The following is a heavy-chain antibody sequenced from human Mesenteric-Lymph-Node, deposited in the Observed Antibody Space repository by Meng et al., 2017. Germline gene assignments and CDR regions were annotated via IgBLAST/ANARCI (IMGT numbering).Heavy chain of an antibody. J-gene: IGHJ3*02. CDR2: INTSGST. Sequence: SETLSLTCTVSGGSISSYYWSWIRQPAGKGLEWIGHINTSGSTNYNPSLKSRVTMSIDTSKSQFSLKLSSVTAADTAVYYCARGYDILTGYRDASDIWGQGTMVTVSS. CDR3: ARGYDILTGYRDASDI. V-gene: IGHV4-4*07. CDR1: GGSISSYY. D-gene: IGHD3-9*01.